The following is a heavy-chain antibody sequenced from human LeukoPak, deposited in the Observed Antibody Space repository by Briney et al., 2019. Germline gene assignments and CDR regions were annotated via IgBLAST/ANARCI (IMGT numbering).Heavy chain of an antibody. J-gene: IGHJ4*02. CDR3: ATFLSTTIQANVDN. CDR1: GYTFTDYY. D-gene: IGHD3-3*01. Sequence: ASVKVSCKASGYTFTDYYIDWVRQAPGQGLEWMGWINPNSGGTYYAQKFQDRVTMTRDTPIRTAYMEVSSLRSDDTAVYYCATFLSTTIQANVDNWGQGTLVTVSS. V-gene: IGHV1-2*02. CDR2: INPNSGGT.